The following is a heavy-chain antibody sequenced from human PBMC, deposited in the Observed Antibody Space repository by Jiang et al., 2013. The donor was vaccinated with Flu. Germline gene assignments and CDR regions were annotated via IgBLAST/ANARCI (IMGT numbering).Heavy chain of an antibody. D-gene: IGHD4-17*01. J-gene: IGHJ4*02. CDR2: ISSSSSTR. CDR3: ARDRDGDYVPEY. V-gene: IGHV3-48*02. Sequence: QLLESGGGLVQPGGSLRLSCAASGFTFSTYSMNWVRQAPGKGLEWVSYISSSSSTRYYADYVKGRFTISRDNAKNSLYLQMNSLRDEDTAVYYCARDRDGDYVPEYWGQGTLVTVSS. CDR1: GFTFSTYS.